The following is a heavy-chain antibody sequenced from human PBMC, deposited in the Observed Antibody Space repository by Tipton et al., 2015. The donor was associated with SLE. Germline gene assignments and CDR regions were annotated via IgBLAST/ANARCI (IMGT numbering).Heavy chain of an antibody. CDR2: IKQDGSAK. V-gene: IGHV3-7*01. Sequence: SLRLSCGAFGFTFGSYWLSWVRQAPGKGLEWVASIKQDGSAKNYVDSVKGRFTISRDNAKNSLYLQMNSQRVEDTAVYYCARDVGAFDIWGQGTMVTVSS. CDR3: ARDVGAFDI. D-gene: IGHD1-26*01. CDR1: GFTFGSYW. J-gene: IGHJ3*02.